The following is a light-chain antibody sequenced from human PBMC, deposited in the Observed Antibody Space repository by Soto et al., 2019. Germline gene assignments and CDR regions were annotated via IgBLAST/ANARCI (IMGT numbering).Light chain of an antibody. CDR2: DVS. J-gene: IGLJ3*02. Sequence: QSALTQPRSVSGSPGQSVTISCTGTSSDVGGYNYVSWYQQHPGKAPKLMIYDVSKWPSGVPDRFSGSKSGNTASLTISGLQAEDADDYYCCSYAGNSLWVFGGGTKVTVL. CDR1: SSDVGGYNY. V-gene: IGLV2-11*01. CDR3: CSYAGNSLWV.